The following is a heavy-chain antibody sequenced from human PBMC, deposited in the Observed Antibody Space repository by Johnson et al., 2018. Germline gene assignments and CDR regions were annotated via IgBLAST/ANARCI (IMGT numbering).Heavy chain of an antibody. J-gene: IGHJ6*02. CDR1: GFILSDYD. CDR2: LGTAGDT. CDR3: VRDKSGWGMDV. D-gene: IGHD6-19*01. V-gene: IGHV3-13*01. Sequence: VHLFETGGGVVQPGGSLRLSCVASGFILSDYDMHWVRQSIGKNLEWVSALGTAGDTHYPDSVKGRFTISRETAKNSLYLEMNSLRAGDTALYYCVRDKSGWGMDVWGQGTTVTVSS.